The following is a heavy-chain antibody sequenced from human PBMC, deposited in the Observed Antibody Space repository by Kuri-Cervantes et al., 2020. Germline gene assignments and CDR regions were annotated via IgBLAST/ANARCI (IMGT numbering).Heavy chain of an antibody. V-gene: IGHV1-8*02. Sequence: ASVKVSCKASGYTFTSYDINWVRQATGQGLEWMGWMNPNSGNTGYAQRFQGRVTMTRNTSISTAYMELSSLRSEDTAVYYCARDRGALSGYYYYMDVWGKGTTVTVSS. D-gene: IGHD3-10*01. CDR2: MNPNSGNT. J-gene: IGHJ6*03. CDR3: ARDRGALSGYYYYMDV. CDR1: GYTFTSYD.